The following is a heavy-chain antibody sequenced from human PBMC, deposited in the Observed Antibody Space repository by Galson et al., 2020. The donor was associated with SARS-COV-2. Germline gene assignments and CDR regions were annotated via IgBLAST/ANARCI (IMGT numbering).Heavy chain of an antibody. CDR1: GFTFSTYA. D-gene: IGHD2-21*02. CDR2: ISGNGNHI. J-gene: IGHJ4*02. V-gene: IGHV3-23*01. CDR3: AKEKFRNGDDCYSFDH. Sequence: GGSLRLSCAAPGFTFSTYAMSWVRQAPGKGLEWISAISGNGNHIYYADSVRGRFTTSRDNSMNTLYLQLNSLRGEDTALYYCAKEKFRNGDDCYSFDHWGQGTRVTVSS.